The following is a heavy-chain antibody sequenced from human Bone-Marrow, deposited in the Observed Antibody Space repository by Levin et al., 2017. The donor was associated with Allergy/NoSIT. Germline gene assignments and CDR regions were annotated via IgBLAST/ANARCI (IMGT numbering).Heavy chain of an antibody. D-gene: IGHD4-23*01. CDR2: IYHTGTT. V-gene: IGHV4-30-2*01. Sequence: SCTVSGGSITNVDYSWSWIRQPPGKGLEWIGYIYHTGTTYYNPSLKSRVTMSIDRSKNHFSLRLNSLTAADAAVYYCARVEVGGNSGYFDLWGRGALITVSS. CDR1: GGSITNVDYS. J-gene: IGHJ2*01. CDR3: ARVEVGGNSGYFDL.